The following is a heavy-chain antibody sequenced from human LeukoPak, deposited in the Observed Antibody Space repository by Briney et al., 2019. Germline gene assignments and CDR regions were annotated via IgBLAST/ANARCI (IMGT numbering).Heavy chain of an antibody. CDR3: AKDLSWNTADR. J-gene: IGHJ5*02. CDR2: INPGGTTT. V-gene: IGHV3-74*01. Sequence: GGSLRLSFVASGFAFSNYWMHWVRQASGKAPVWVSRINPGGTTTDYADSVKGRFTISRDNAKNMVFLQMNGLRADDTALYYCAKDLSWNTADRWGQGILVTVSS. CDR1: GFAFSNYW. D-gene: IGHD1/OR15-1a*01.